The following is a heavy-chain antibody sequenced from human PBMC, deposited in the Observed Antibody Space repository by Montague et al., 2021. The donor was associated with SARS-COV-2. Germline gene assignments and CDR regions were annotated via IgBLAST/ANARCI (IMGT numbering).Heavy chain of an antibody. D-gene: IGHD3-10*01. CDR2: IKQDAGEK. CDR1: GFAFGNFW. Sequence: SLRLSCATSGFAFGNFWMSWIRQAPGKGLEWVANIKQDAGEKYYGESVQGRFTISRDNAKKSLYLQTNSLRVEDTAVYYCATAGSGSYYYYKYGMDVWGQGTTVTVS. V-gene: IGHV3-7*01. CDR3: ATAGSGSYYYYKYGMDV. J-gene: IGHJ6*02.